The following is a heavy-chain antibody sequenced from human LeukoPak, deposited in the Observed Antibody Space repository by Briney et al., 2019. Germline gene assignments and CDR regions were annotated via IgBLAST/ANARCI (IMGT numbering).Heavy chain of an antibody. D-gene: IGHD3-3*01. J-gene: IGHJ4*02. CDR2: IYTSGSI. CDR1: GGSISSGSYY. Sequence: SETLSLTCTVSGGSISSGSYYWSWIRQPAGKGLEWIGRIYTSGSINYNPSLKSRVTISVDTSKNQFSLKLSSVTAADTAVYYSARETNFDFWSGYYTDYFDYWGQGTLVTVSS. V-gene: IGHV4-61*02. CDR3: ARETNFDFWSGYYTDYFDY.